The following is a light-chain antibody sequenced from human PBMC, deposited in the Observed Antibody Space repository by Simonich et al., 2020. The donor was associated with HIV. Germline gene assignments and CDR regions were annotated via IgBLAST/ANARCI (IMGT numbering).Light chain of an antibody. J-gene: IGKJ2*01. V-gene: IGKV1-33*01. CDR2: DAS. CDR3: QQYDNLPYT. CDR1: QDISNN. Sequence: DIQMTQSPSSLSASVGDRVTITCKANQDISNNLNWYQQKPGKDPKLLIYDASNLETGVPSRFSGSGSGTDFTFTISSLQPEDIATYYCQQYDNLPYTFGQGTKLEIK.